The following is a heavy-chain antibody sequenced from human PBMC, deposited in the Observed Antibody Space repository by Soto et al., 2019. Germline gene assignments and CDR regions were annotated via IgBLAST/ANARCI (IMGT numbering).Heavy chain of an antibody. CDR2: IWYDGSNK. V-gene: IGHV3-33*01. D-gene: IGHD3-10*01. Sequence: QVQLVESGGGVVQPGRSPRLSCAASGFTFSSYGMHWVRQAPGKGLEWVAVIWYDGSNKYYADSVKGRFTISRDNSKNTLYLQMNSLRAEDTAVYYCAGDRGSALNWFDPWGQGTLVTVSS. CDR3: AGDRGSALNWFDP. CDR1: GFTFSSYG. J-gene: IGHJ5*02.